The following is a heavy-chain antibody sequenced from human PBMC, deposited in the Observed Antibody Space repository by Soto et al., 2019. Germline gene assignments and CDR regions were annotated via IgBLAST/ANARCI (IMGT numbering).Heavy chain of an antibody. Sequence: VQLLESGGGFLQPGGSLRLSCAASGFTFSSYAMSWVRQAPGKGLQWVSAISGRGGSTFYADSVRGRFTISRDNSNNTLYLQMSGLRAEDTALYYCAKVGLAMADPYYFDSWGQGSLVTVSS. CDR1: GFTFSSYA. V-gene: IGHV3-23*01. CDR3: AKVGLAMADPYYFDS. D-gene: IGHD3-16*01. CDR2: ISGRGGST. J-gene: IGHJ4*02.